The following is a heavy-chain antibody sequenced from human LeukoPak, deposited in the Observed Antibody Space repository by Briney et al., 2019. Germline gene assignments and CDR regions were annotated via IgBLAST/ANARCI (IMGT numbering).Heavy chain of an antibody. CDR3: ARKKVFDAFDI. J-gene: IGHJ3*02. V-gene: IGHV1-18*01. Sequence: ASVKVSCKASGYTFTSYDINWVRQATGQGLEWMGWMNPNSGNTNYAQKLQGRVTMTTDTSTSTAYMELRSLRSDDTAVYYCARKKVFDAFDIWGQGTMVTVSS. CDR1: GYTFTSYD. CDR2: MNPNSGNT.